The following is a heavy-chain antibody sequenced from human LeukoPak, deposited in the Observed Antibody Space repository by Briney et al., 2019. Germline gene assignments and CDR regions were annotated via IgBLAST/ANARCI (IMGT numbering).Heavy chain of an antibody. J-gene: IGHJ4*02. V-gene: IGHV1-69*13. D-gene: IGHD3-3*01. CDR1: GGTFSSYA. CDR2: IIPIFGTA. Sequence: SVKVSCKASGGTFSSYAISWVRQAPGQGLEWMGGIIPIFGTANYAQKFQGRVTITADESTSTAYMELSSLRSEDTAVYYCARSRGARFLEWTHFDYWGQGTLVTVSS. CDR3: ARSRGARFLEWTHFDY.